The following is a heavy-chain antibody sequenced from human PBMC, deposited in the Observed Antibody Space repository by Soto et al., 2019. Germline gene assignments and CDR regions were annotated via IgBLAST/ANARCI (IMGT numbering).Heavy chain of an antibody. CDR1: GGSISSSTYY. Sequence: LSLTCTVSGGSISSSTYYWGWMRQPPGKGLEWIASFFIGGNTYYNPSLKSRVTISVDTSKNQFSLKMNSVTAADTAVYYCARDLWGYCGVECYPLDVWGQGTTVTVSS. V-gene: IGHV4-39*07. D-gene: IGHD2-21*01. CDR3: ARDLWGYCGVECYPLDV. CDR2: FFIGGNT. J-gene: IGHJ6*02.